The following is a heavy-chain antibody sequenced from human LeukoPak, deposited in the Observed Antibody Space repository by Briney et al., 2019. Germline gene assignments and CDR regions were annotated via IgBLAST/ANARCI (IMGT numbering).Heavy chain of an antibody. Sequence: SGTLSLTCAVSGCTISSSNWRWWGREPGGEGLGWIGALYHSGSTSYTPSTKSRVAISVDKSKSPFSLTLSSVTAADTAVYHCARDKWEPRYAFDIWGQGTMVTVSS. CDR1: GCTISSSNW. J-gene: IGHJ3*02. V-gene: IGHV4-4*02. CDR2: LYHSGST. D-gene: IGHD1-26*01. CDR3: ARDKWEPRYAFDI.